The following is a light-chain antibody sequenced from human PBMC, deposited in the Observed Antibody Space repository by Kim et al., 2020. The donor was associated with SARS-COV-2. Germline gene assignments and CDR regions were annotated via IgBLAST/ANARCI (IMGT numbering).Light chain of an antibody. Sequence: DIVLTQSPDSLAVSLGERATINCKSSQSLLYSSNNENYLAWYQQKPGQPPSLLIYWASSRESGVPDRFSGSGSGTDFTLTISSLQAEDVAVYYCQQYYAMPYTFGQGTKLEIK. CDR2: WAS. CDR1: QSLLYSSNNENY. V-gene: IGKV4-1*01. J-gene: IGKJ2*01. CDR3: QQYYAMPYT.